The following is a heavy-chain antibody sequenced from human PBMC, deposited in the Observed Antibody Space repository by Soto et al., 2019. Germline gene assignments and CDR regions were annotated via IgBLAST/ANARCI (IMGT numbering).Heavy chain of an antibody. CDR1: GGSISGYS. V-gene: IGHV4-59*13. Sequence: SETLSLTCTVSGGSISGYSWSWIRQSPGKGLEWIGYIYYSGSTNYNPSLKSRVTISVDTSKNRFSLKLSSVTVADSAVYYCARAQAAYYFDYWGQGTVVTVSS. CDR2: IYYSGST. CDR3: ARAQAAYYFDY. D-gene: IGHD2-15*01. J-gene: IGHJ4*02.